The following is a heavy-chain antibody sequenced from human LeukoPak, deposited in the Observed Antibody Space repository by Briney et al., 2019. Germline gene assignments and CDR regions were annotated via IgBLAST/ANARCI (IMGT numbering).Heavy chain of an antibody. CDR2: IYYSGST. J-gene: IGHJ5*02. V-gene: IGHV4-59*06. D-gene: IGHD3-3*01. Sequence: SETLSLTCTVSGGSISSYYWSWIRQHPGKGLEWIGYIYYSGSTYYNPSLKSRVTISVDTSKNQFSLKLSSVTAADTAVYYCARDQLEYYDFWSGYPSRGRFDPWGQGTLVTVSS. CDR1: GGSISSYY. CDR3: ARDQLEYYDFWSGYPSRGRFDP.